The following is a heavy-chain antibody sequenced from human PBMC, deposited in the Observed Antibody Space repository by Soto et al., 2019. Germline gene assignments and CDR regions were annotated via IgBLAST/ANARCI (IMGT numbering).Heavy chain of an antibody. D-gene: IGHD3-22*01. CDR2: IYSGGST. J-gene: IGHJ4*02. V-gene: IGHV3-53*02. CDR3: AAGARGMYYYDSSGYYQPFDY. CDR1: GFTVSSNY. Sequence: EVQLVETGGGSIQPGGSLRLSCAASGFTVSSNYMSWVRQAPGKGLEWVSVIYSGGSTYYADSVKGRFTISRDNSKNTLYLQMNSLRAEDTAVYYCAAGARGMYYYDSSGYYQPFDYWGQGTLVTVSS.